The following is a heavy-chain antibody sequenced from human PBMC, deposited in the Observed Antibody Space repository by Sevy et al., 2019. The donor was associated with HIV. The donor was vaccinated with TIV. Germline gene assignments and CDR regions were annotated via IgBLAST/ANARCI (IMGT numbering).Heavy chain of an antibody. D-gene: IGHD3-3*01. J-gene: IGHJ6*02. CDR3: TTDLEPATKTLYYDFWSGYRRPPYGMDV. CDR1: GFTFSNAW. V-gene: IGHV3-15*01. Sequence: GGSLRLSCAASGFTFSNAWMSWVRQAPGKGLEWVGRIKSKTDGGTTDYAAPVKGRFTISRDDSNNKLYLQMNSLKTEDTAVYYCTTDLEPATKTLYYDFWSGYRRPPYGMDVWGQGTTVTVSS. CDR2: IKSKTDGGTT.